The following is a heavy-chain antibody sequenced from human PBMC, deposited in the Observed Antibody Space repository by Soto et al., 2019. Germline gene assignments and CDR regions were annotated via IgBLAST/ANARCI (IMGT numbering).Heavy chain of an antibody. V-gene: IGHV3-30*03. CDR2: IAFDGSQE. CDR1: GFSFNTSG. D-gene: IGHD3-10*01. Sequence: PGGSLRLSCAASGFSFNTSGMHWVRQAPGKGLEWVAVIAFDGSQEFYGDSVRGRFTISRDNSKNTLFLQMKSLTPEDTAVYYCGTRVRVTKYLYYGMDVWGQGTTVTVSS. J-gene: IGHJ6*02. CDR3: GTRVRVTKYLYYGMDV.